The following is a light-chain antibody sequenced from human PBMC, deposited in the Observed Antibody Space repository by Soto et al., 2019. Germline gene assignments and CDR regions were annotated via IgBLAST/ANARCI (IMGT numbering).Light chain of an antibody. CDR3: SSYTSFKTLV. CDR1: SSDVGGYKY. CDR2: DVT. Sequence: QSALTQPASVTESPGQSITISCTGSSSDVGGYKYVSWYQQHPGKAPKLLIYDVTNRPSGVSNRFSGSKSGYTASLTISGLQSEDEADYYCSSYTSFKTLVFGTGTKVTVL. J-gene: IGLJ1*01. V-gene: IGLV2-14*01.